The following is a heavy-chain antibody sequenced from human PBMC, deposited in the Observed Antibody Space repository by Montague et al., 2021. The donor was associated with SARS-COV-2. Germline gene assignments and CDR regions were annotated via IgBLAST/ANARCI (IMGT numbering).Heavy chain of an antibody. CDR2: ISHRGST. Sequence: SDTLSLTCAVYDGSFSDYSWTWIRQPPGKGLEWIGEISHRGSTNYNPSLKSRVTISVDTSKNQFSLKMTSVTAADTAVYYCARGRQHINMVVVVVTGGEYYFDFWGQGTLVAVSS. D-gene: IGHD3-22*01. CDR3: ARGRQHINMVVVVVTGGEYYFDF. V-gene: IGHV4-34*01. CDR1: DGSFSDYS. J-gene: IGHJ4*02.